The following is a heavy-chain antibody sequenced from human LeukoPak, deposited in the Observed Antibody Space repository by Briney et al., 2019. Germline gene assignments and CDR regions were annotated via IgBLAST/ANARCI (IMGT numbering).Heavy chain of an antibody. Sequence: SETLSLTCTVSGVSISSYYWSWIRQPPGKGLEWIGYIYYSGSANYNPSLKSRVTISVDTSRNQFSLKLSSVTAADTAVYYCARSSLAAPPDYWGQGTLVTVSS. CDR1: GVSISSYY. CDR2: IYYSGSA. D-gene: IGHD6-6*01. V-gene: IGHV4-59*01. J-gene: IGHJ4*02. CDR3: ARSSLAAPPDY.